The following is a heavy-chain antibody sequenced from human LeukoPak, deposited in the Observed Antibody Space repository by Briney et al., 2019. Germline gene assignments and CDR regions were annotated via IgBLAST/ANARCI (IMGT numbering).Heavy chain of an antibody. V-gene: IGHV3-30-3*01. CDR3: AKVMSDWDYYYMDV. Sequence: GGSLRLSCAASGFTFSSYAMHWVRQAPGKGLEWVAVISYDGSNKYYADSVKGRFTISRDNSKNTLYLQMNSLRAEDTAVYYCAKVMSDWDYYYMDVWGKGTTVTVSS. J-gene: IGHJ6*03. CDR2: ISYDGSNK. CDR1: GFTFSSYA. D-gene: IGHD2-21*01.